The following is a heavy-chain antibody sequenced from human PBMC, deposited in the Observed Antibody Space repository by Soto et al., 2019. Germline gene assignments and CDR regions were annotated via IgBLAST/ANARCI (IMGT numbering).Heavy chain of an antibody. CDR1: GFTFSSYA. V-gene: IGHV3-23*01. D-gene: IGHD3-3*01. CDR3: AKDRRGRTLRFLEWLPTLYFDY. J-gene: IGHJ4*02. CDR2: ISGSGGGT. Sequence: PGGSLRLSCAASGFTFSSYAMSWVRQAPGKGLEWVSAISGSGGGTYYADSVKGRFTISRDNSKNTLYLQMNSLRAEDTAVYYCAKDRRGRTLRFLEWLPTLYFDYWGQGTLVTVSS.